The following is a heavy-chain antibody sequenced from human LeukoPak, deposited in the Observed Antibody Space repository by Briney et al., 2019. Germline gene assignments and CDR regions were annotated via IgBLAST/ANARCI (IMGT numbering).Heavy chain of an antibody. CDR2: ISSSTTTI. J-gene: IGHJ4*02. CDR3: AKIVSAWDGFDY. CDR1: GLSFSSYA. Sequence: GGSLRLSCAASGLSFSSYAMNWVRQAPGKGLEWVSYISSSTTTIYYADSVKGRFTISRDSAKNSLFLQMNSLRVEDTAVYYCAKIVSAWDGFDYWGQGALVTVSS. V-gene: IGHV3-48*04. D-gene: IGHD3-16*02.